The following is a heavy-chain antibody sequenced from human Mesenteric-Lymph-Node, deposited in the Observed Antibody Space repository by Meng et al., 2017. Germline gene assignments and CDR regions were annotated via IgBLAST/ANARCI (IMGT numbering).Heavy chain of an antibody. J-gene: IGHJ6*02. CDR1: GFTFDDYG. CDR2: INWNGGST. Sequence: GESLKISCAASGFTFDDYGMSWVRQAPGKGLEWVSGINWNGGSTGYADSVKGRFTISRDNAKNSLYLQMNSLRAEDTAVYYCATKADPGHGMAVWGQGTTVTVSS. V-gene: IGHV3-20*04. CDR3: ATKADPGHGMAV. D-gene: IGHD6-13*01.